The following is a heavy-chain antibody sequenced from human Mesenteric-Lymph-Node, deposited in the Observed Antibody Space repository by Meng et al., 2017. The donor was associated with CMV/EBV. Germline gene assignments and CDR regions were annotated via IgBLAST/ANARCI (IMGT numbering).Heavy chain of an antibody. CDR3: AKESRHSSGWFFDY. D-gene: IGHD6-19*01. Sequence: GGSLRLSCAASGFTFSSYSMNWVRQAPGKGLEWVSSISSSSSYIYYADSVKGRFTISRDNAKNSLYLQMNSLRVEDTAVYYCAKESRHSSGWFFDYWGQGTLVTVSS. CDR1: GFTFSSYS. J-gene: IGHJ4*02. CDR2: ISSSSSYI. V-gene: IGHV3-21*04.